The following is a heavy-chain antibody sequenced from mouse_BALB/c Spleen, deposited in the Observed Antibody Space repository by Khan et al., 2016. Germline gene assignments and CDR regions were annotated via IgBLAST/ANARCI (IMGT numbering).Heavy chain of an antibody. V-gene: IGHV1S135*01. CDR3: DIEGITTVVAKGLDY. Sequence: VQLKESGPELVKPGASVKVSCKASGYAFTSYNMYWVKQSHGKSLEWIGYIDPYNGDTSYNQKFKGKATLTVDKSSSTAYMHLNSLTSVDSAVYYCDIEGITTVVAKGLDYWGQGTTVTVSS. J-gene: IGHJ2*01. D-gene: IGHD1-1*01. CDR2: IDPYNGDT. CDR1: GYAFTSYN.